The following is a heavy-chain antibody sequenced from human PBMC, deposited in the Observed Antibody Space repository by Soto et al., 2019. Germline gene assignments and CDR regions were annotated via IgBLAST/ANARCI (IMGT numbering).Heavy chain of an antibody. J-gene: IGHJ6*02. CDR1: GGTFSSYA. Sequence: SVKVSCKASGGTFSSYAISWVRQAPGQGLEWMGGIIPIFGTANYAQRFQGRVTITADESTSTAYMELSSLRSEDTAVYYCARDLSSIAAAGTALEYYYYYGMDVWGQGTTVTVSS. V-gene: IGHV1-69*13. CDR3: ARDLSSIAAAGTALEYYYYYGMDV. CDR2: IIPIFGTA. D-gene: IGHD6-13*01.